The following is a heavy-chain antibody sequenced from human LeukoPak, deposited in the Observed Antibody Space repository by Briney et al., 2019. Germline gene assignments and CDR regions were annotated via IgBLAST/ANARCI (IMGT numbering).Heavy chain of an antibody. CDR2: ISGSGGST. V-gene: IGHV3-23*01. CDR1: GFTFSSYA. J-gene: IGHJ4*02. D-gene: IGHD3-10*01. CDR3: AKVLAVRSSAPGYFDY. Sequence: GGSLRLSCAASGFTFSSYAMSWVRQAPGKGLEWVSAISGSGGSTYYADSVKGRFTISRDNSKNTLYLQMNSLRAEDTAVYYCAKVLAVRSSAPGYFDYWGQGTLVTVSS.